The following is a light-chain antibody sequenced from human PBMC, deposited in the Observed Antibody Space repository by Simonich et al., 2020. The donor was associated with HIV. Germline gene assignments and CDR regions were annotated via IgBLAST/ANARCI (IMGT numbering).Light chain of an antibody. Sequence: LTQPASVSGSPGQSITISCTGTSSDVGGYNYVSWYQQHPGKAPKRMIYDVNKRPSGVSNRFSGSKSGNTASLTISGLQAEDEADYYCSSYTSSSTWVFGGGTKLTVL. J-gene: IGLJ3*02. CDR3: SSYTSSSTWV. CDR1: SSDVGGYNY. V-gene: IGLV2-14*03. CDR2: DVN.